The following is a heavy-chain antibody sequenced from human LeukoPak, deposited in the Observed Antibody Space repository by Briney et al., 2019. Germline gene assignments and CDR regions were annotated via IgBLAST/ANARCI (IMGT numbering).Heavy chain of an antibody. D-gene: IGHD1-14*01. CDR1: GFTFSSYW. CDR2: IKQDGREK. Sequence: QPGGSLRLSCAASGFTFSSYWMSWVRQAPGKGLEWVANIKQDGREKYYVDSVKGRFTISRDNAKNSLYLQMNSLRAEDTAVYYCARGKPTYYYYMDVWGKGTTVTVSS. J-gene: IGHJ6*03. V-gene: IGHV3-7*01. CDR3: ARGKPTYYYYMDV.